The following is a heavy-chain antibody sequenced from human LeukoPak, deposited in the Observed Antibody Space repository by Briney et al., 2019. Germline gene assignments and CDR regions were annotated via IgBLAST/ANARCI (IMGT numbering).Heavy chain of an antibody. Sequence: PSETLSLTCTVSGGSIGSYYWSWIRQPPGKGLEWIGRIYSSGSTTYNPSLKSRVTMSVDTSKNQFSLNLSSVTAADTAVYYCASSIFGVVPPAYWGQGTLVTVSS. V-gene: IGHV4-4*07. J-gene: IGHJ4*02. CDR3: ASSIFGVVPPAY. CDR2: IYSSGST. D-gene: IGHD3-3*01. CDR1: GGSIGSYY.